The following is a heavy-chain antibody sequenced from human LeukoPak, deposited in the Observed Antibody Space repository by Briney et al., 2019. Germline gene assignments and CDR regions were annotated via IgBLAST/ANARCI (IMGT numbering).Heavy chain of an antibody. J-gene: IGHJ5*02. D-gene: IGHD3-3*01. CDR2: IIASGGST. V-gene: IGHV1-46*01. CDR1: GYTFTSYY. CDR3: ARDGETSGSKRDANWFDP. Sequence: GASVKVSCKASGYTFTSYYMHWVRQAPRQGLEWMGLIIASGGSTSYAQKFQGRVTMTRDMSTSTVYMELSSLRSEDTAVYYCARDGETSGSKRDANWFDPWGQGTLVTVSS.